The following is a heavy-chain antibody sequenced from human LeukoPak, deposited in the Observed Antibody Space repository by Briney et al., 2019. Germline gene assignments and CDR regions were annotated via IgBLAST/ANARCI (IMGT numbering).Heavy chain of an antibody. CDR1: GGSISSGGYY. V-gene: IGHV4-31*03. J-gene: IGHJ4*02. CDR3: ARGVIYYDSSGFDY. D-gene: IGHD3-22*01. Sequence: SETLSLTCTVSGGSISSGGYYWSWIRQHAGKGLEWIGYIYYSGSTYYNPSLKSRVTISVDTSKNQFSLKLSSVTAADTAVYYCARGVIYYDSSGFDYWGQGTLVTVSS. CDR2: IYYSGST.